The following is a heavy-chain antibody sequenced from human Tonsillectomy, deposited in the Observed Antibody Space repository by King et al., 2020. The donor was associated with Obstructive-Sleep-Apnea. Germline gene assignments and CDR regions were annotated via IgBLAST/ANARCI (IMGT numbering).Heavy chain of an antibody. V-gene: IGHV3-15*01. CDR1: GFTFKNAH. CDR3: STEGDVGPADLSY. CDR2: IKTETEGGTN. D-gene: IGHD1-26*01. J-gene: IGHJ4*02. Sequence: VQLVESGGGLVKPGGSLRLSCAASGFTFKNAHLSWVRQAPGKGLEWVGRIKTETEGGTNDYAAPAKGRFTISRDDSTETLYLHMNSLRTEDTAMYYCSTEGDVGPADLSYWGRGTLVTVSP.